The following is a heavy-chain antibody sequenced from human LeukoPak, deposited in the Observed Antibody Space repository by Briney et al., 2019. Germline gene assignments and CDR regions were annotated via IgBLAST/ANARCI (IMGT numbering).Heavy chain of an antibody. D-gene: IGHD3-16*01. CDR1: GITIRNYG. CDR3: AKDPLGGDEADY. J-gene: IGHJ4*02. Sequence: GGSPRLSCAASGITIRNYGMTWVRQAPGRGLQWVSSINNSGTRTFYEDSVRGRFTISRDDSKNTIYLQMNSLRAEDTAIYYCAKDPLGGDEADYWGQGILVTVSS. V-gene: IGHV3-23*05. CDR2: INNSGTRT.